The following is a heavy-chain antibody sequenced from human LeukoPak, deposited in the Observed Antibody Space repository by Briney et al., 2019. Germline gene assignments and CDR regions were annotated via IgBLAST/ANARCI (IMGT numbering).Heavy chain of an antibody. J-gene: IGHJ4*02. CDR1: GYTLTELS. Sequence: ASVKVSCKVSGYTLTELSMHWVRQAPGKGLEWMGGFDPEDGETIYAQKFQGRVTTTEDTSTDTAYMELSSLRSEDTAVYYCATRSPHYYYDSSGYEFDYWGQGTLVTVSS. CDR2: FDPEDGET. CDR3: ATRSPHYYYDSSGYEFDY. D-gene: IGHD3-22*01. V-gene: IGHV1-24*01.